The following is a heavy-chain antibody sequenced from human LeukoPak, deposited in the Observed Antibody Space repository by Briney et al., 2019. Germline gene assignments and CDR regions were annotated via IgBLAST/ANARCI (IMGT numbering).Heavy chain of an antibody. Sequence: GGSLRLSCAASGFTFSSYSMNWVRQAPGKGLEWGSSISSSSSYIYYADSVKGRFTISRDNAKNSLYLQMNSLRAEDTAVYYCARGIAVAGKGAFDYWGQGTLVTVSS. J-gene: IGHJ4*02. CDR2: ISSSSSYI. V-gene: IGHV3-21*01. D-gene: IGHD6-19*01. CDR3: ARGIAVAGKGAFDY. CDR1: GFTFSSYS.